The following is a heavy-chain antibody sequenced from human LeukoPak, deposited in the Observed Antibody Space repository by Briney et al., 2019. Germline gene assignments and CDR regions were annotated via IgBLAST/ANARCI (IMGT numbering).Heavy chain of an antibody. V-gene: IGHV3-23*01. CDR2: IYASSGGT. J-gene: IGHJ4*02. Sequence: GGSLRLSWAASGFTFSSYTMSWVSQAPGKGLEWVSDIYASSGGTSYADSVKGRFTISRDNSKNTLFLHMDSLRAEDTALYYCAKDLKPDGVWNFDSWGQGILVTVSS. D-gene: IGHD1-14*01. CDR3: AKDLKPDGVWNFDS. CDR1: GFTFSSYT.